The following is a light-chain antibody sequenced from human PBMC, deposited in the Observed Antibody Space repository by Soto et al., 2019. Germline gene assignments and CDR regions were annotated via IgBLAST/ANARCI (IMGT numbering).Light chain of an antibody. CDR1: QSVSGSY. Sequence: EIVLTQSPATLSLSPGKRSTLSCRASQSVSGSYLAWYQQKHGQAPRXXIYGASSRATGIPDRFSGSGSGTDLTITISRLEPEDFAVYYGQQYGSSPITFGQGTRLEIK. J-gene: IGKJ5*01. CDR2: GAS. V-gene: IGKV3-20*01. CDR3: QQYGSSPIT.